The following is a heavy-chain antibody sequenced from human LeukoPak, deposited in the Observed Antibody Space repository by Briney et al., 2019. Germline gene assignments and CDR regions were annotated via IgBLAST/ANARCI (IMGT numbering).Heavy chain of an antibody. CDR3: VRDYWGSGF. CDR2: ISWNSGSI. CDR1: GFTFDDYA. Sequence: PGRSLRLSCAASGFTFDDYAMHWVRQAPGKGLEWVSGISWNSGSIGYADSVKGRFTISRDNAKNTLYLQMTSLRAEDTAVYYCVRDYWGSGFWGQGTLVTVSS. J-gene: IGHJ4*02. D-gene: IGHD7-27*01. V-gene: IGHV3-9*01.